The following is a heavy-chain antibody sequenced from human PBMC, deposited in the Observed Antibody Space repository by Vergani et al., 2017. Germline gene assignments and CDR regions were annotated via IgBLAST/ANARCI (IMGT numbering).Heavy chain of an antibody. CDR3: AKVTYYYDSSGYSTKGYYFDY. CDR2: ISGSGGST. CDR1: GFTFSSYA. D-gene: IGHD3-22*01. Sequence: EVQLLESGGGLVQPGGSLRLSCAASGFTFSSYAMSWVRQAPGKGLEWVSAISGSGGSTYYADSVKGRFTISRDNSKNTLYLQMNSLRAEDTAVYYCAKVTYYYDSSGYSTKGYYFDYWGQGTLVTVSS. V-gene: IGHV3-23*01. J-gene: IGHJ4*02.